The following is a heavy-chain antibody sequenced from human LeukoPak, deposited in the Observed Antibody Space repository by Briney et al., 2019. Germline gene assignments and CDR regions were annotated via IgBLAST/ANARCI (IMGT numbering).Heavy chain of an antibody. CDR2: IWYDGSNK. V-gene: IGHV3-33*01. CDR1: GFTFSSYG. Sequence: GGSLRLSCAASGFTFSSYGMHWVRQAPGKGLEWVAVIWYDGSNKYYADSVKGRFTISRDNSKNTLYLQMNSLRAEDTAVYYCARDLPPGYYDFWSAYPDDAFDIWGQGTMVTVSS. J-gene: IGHJ3*02. D-gene: IGHD3-3*01. CDR3: ARDLPPGYYDFWSAYPDDAFDI.